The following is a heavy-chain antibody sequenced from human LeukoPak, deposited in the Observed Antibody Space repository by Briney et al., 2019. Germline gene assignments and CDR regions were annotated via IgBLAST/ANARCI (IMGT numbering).Heavy chain of an antibody. D-gene: IGHD3-10*01. CDR1: GGSISSGDYY. CDR3: ARVTDYYGSGSYSKAWFDP. V-gene: IGHV4-30-4*01. CDR2: IYYSGST. Sequence: PSQTLSLTCTVSGGSISSGDYYWSWICQPPGKGLEWIGYIYYSGSTYYNPSLKSRVTISVDTSKNQFSLKLSSVTAADTAVYYCARVTDYYGSGSYSKAWFDPWGQGTLVTVSS. J-gene: IGHJ5*02.